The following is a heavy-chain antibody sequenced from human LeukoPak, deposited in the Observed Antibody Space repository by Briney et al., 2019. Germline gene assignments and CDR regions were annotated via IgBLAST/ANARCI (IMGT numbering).Heavy chain of an antibody. J-gene: IGHJ4*02. CDR3: AKSPVSSCRGSFCYPFDY. D-gene: IGHD2-15*01. Sequence: GGSLRLSCAASGFTFSSYGMHWVRQAPGKGLEWVAVISYDGSNKYYADSVKGRFTISRDNSRNTLYLQMNTLRAEDTAVYFCAKSPVSSCRGSFCYPFDYWGQGNLVTVSS. CDR2: ISYDGSNK. CDR1: GFTFSSYG. V-gene: IGHV3-30*18.